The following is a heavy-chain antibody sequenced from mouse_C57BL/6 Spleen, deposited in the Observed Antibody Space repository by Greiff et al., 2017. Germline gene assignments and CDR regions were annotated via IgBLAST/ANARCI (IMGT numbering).Heavy chain of an antibody. CDR3: ARGVYSSYYAMDY. D-gene: IGHD2-12*01. Sequence: VQLQQPGAELVKPGASVKLSCKASGYTFTSYWMHWVKQRPGQGLEWIGMIHPNSGSTNYNEKFKSKATLTVDKSSSTAYMQLSSLTSEDSAVYYCARGVYSSYYAMDYWGQGTSVTVSS. CDR1: GYTFTSYW. J-gene: IGHJ4*01. CDR2: IHPNSGST. V-gene: IGHV1-64*01.